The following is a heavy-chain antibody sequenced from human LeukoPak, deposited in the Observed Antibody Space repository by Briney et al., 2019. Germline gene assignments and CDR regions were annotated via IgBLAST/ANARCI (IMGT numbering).Heavy chain of an antibody. D-gene: IGHD2-2*01. Sequence: PGGSLRLSCAASGFTFSSYSMNWVRQAPGKGLEWVSYISSSSSTIYYADSVKGRFTISRDNAKNSLFLQMNSLRDEDTAVYYCARRYCSSTTCPNFDYWGQGTLVTVSS. J-gene: IGHJ4*02. V-gene: IGHV3-48*02. CDR3: ARRYCSSTTCPNFDY. CDR2: ISSSSSTI. CDR1: GFTFSSYS.